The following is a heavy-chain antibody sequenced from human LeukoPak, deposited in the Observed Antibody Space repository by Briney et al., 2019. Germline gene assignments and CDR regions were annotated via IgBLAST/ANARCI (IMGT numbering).Heavy chain of an antibody. CDR1: GGSISSYY. CDR3: ARDFPPYGSGSYVLAH. D-gene: IGHD3-10*01. CDR2: IYYSGST. V-gene: IGHV4-59*01. J-gene: IGHJ4*01. Sequence: PSETLSLTCTVSGGSISSYYWSWIRQPPGKGLEWIGYIYYSGSTNYNPSLKSRVAISVDTSKNQFSLKLSSVTAADTAVYYCARDFPPYGSGSYVLAHWGHGTLVTVSS.